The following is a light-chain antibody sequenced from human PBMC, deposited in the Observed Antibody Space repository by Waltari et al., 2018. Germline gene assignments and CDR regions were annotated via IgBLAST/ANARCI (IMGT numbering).Light chain of an antibody. V-gene: IGKV3-11*01. CDR2: HAS. J-gene: IGKJ2*01. Sequence: IVLTQSPATLSLSPGERANLSCRASQSVSNFLAWYQQKPGQAPRLLIYHASNRATGIPARFSGGGSGTDFTLTISSLEPEDFAVYYCQQRSNWPLMYTFGQGTKLEIK. CDR3: QQRSNWPLMYT. CDR1: QSVSNF.